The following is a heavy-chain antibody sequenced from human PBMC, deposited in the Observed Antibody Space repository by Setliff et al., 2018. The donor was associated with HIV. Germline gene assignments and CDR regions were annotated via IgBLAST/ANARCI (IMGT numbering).Heavy chain of an antibody. CDR2: IKQDGSEK. Sequence: GGSLRLSCAASGFTFSSYWMSWVRQAPGKGLEWVANIKQDGSEKYYVDSVKGRFTISRDNAKNSLYLQMNSLRAEDTAVYYCARSAYSSSWSLVGYYYYMDVWGKGTTVTVS. CDR3: ARSAYSSSWSLVGYYYYMDV. J-gene: IGHJ6*03. D-gene: IGHD6-13*01. CDR1: GFTFSSYW. V-gene: IGHV3-7*03.